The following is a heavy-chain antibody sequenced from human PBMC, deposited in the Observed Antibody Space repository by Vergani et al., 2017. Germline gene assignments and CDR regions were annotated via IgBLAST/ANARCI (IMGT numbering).Heavy chain of an antibody. D-gene: IGHD3-10*01. CDR1: GFTFSDYY. V-gene: IGHV3-11*05. J-gene: IGHJ4*02. CDR2: ISSSSSYT. Sequence: QVQLVESGGGLVKPGGSLRLSCAASGFTFSDYYMSWIRQAPGKGLEWVSYISSSSSYTNYADSVKGRFTISRDNAKNSLYLQMDSLRAENTAVYYCARQYGSGRIDYWGQGTLVTVSS. CDR3: ARQYGSGRIDY.